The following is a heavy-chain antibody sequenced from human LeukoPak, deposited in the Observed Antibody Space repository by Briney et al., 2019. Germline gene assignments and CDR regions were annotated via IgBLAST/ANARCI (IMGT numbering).Heavy chain of an antibody. D-gene: IGHD3-10*01. J-gene: IGHJ4*02. CDR1: GFTFSSYA. CDR2: ISYDGSNK. V-gene: IGHV3-30-3*01. CDR3: ARDSSLWFGELFR. Sequence: GGSLRLSCAASGFTFSSYAMNWVRQAPGKGLEWVAVISYDGSNKYYADSVKGRFTISRDNSKNTLYLQMNSLRAEDTAVYYCARDSSLWFGELFRWGQGTLVTVSS.